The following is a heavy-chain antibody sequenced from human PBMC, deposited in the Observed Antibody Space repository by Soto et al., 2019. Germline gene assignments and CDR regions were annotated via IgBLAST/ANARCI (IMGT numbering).Heavy chain of an antibody. CDR2: IIPIFGTA. CDR3: ATNLGSPQPCYYDSSGYYAFDI. Sequence: QVQLVQSGAEVKKPGSSVKVSCKASGGTFSSYAISWVRQAPGQGLEWMGGIIPIFGTANYAQKFKGRVTIIRDASASTSYMELSSLSSEDTALYYCATNLGSPQPCYYDSSGYYAFDIWGQGTMVTFSS. CDR1: GGTFSSYA. J-gene: IGHJ3*02. D-gene: IGHD3-22*01. V-gene: IGHV1-69*01.